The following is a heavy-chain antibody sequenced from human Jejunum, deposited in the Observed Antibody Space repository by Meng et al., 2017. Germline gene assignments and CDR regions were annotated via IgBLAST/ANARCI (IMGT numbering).Heavy chain of an antibody. CDR1: GFIFSNYA. D-gene: IGHD3-10*01. CDR3: AKDRSVRGVIDSQAC. V-gene: IGHV3-23*01. CDR2: ITSGGTT. J-gene: IGHJ4*02. Sequence: GESLKISCAASGFIFSNYAMSWVRQAPGRGLEWVSIITSGGTTYYEASVKGRFTISRDNLKSMLYMQMNSLRAEDTAIYYCAKDRSVRGVIDSQACWGQGTLVTVSS.